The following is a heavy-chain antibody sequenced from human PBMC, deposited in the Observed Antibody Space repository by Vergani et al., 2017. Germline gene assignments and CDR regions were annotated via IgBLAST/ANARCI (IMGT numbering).Heavy chain of an antibody. D-gene: IGHD1-7*01. Sequence: EVQLLVSGGGLVQPGGSLRLTCAASEFTFSNYAMNWARQAPGKGLEWVSGISGSGVSAYYTDSVQGRFTIYRDNSKNMLFLQMNNLRTEDTDIYYCAKQYFVSWNYHFDYWCQGTLVTVSS. J-gene: IGHJ4*02. CDR2: ISGSGVSA. CDR3: AKQYFVSWNYHFDY. CDR1: EFTFSNYA. V-gene: IGHV3-23*01.